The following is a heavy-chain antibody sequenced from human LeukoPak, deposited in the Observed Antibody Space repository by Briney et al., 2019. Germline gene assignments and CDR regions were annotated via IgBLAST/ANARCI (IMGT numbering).Heavy chain of an antibody. CDR2: IYSGGST. CDR1: GFTFSSYS. Sequence: GGSLRLSCAASGFTFSSYSMNWVRQAPGKGLEWVSVIYSGGSTYYADSVKGRFTISRDNSKNTLYLQMNSLRAEDTAVYYCAREEALGGMDVWGQGTTVTVSS. CDR3: AREEALGGMDV. V-gene: IGHV3-53*01. J-gene: IGHJ6*02. D-gene: IGHD3-3*01.